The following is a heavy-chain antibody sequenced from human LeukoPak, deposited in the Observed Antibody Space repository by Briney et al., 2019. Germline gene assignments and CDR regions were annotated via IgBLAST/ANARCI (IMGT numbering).Heavy chain of an antibody. CDR1: GYTFTTYY. V-gene: IGHV1-46*01. J-gene: IGHJ4*02. Sequence: ASVKVSCKASGYTFTTYYMHWVRQAPGQGLEWMGIINVSGGSTTYAQKFQGRVTMTRDTSTSTVYMELSSLRSDDTAVYYCATLMTMEVTPFDYWGQGTLVTVSS. D-gene: IGHD4-23*01. CDR2: INVSGGST. CDR3: ATLMTMEVTPFDY.